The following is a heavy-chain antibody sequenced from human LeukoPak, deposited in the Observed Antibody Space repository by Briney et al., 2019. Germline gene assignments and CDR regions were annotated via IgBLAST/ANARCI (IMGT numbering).Heavy chain of an antibody. V-gene: IGHV4-59*01. CDR2: IYYSGST. J-gene: IGHJ5*02. D-gene: IGHD1-20*01. Sequence: SETLSLTCTVSSRSISNYYWTWIRQPPGKGLEWIGYIYYSGSTNYNPSLKSRFTISLATSRNQFSLRLSSVTAADTAVYYCARCNWKHGWFDPWGQGTLLTVSS. CDR3: ARCNWKHGWFDP. CDR1: SRSISNYY.